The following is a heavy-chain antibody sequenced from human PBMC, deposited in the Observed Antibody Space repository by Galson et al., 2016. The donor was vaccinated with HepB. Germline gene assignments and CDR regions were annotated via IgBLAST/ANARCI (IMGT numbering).Heavy chain of an antibody. CDR1: GFTLGTYD. V-gene: IGHV3-21*06. Sequence: SLRLSCAASGFTLGTYDMNWVRQAPGKGLEWVSFISRGGDDKYYTDSLRGRFTISRDDAKNSLYLQINSLTVEDTAVYYCARGLRLRDSNVVVPPAPDYWGQGTLVTVSS. CDR2: ISRGGDDK. D-gene: IGHD2-2*01. CDR3: ARGLRLRDSNVVVPPAPDY. J-gene: IGHJ4*02.